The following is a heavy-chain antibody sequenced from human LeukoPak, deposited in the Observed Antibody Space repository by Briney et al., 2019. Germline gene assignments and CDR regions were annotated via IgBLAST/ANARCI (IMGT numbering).Heavy chain of an antibody. CDR2: ISNSGTTI. Sequence: GGSLRLSCAASGSTFSDYYMSWIRQAPGKGLEWVSYISNSGTTIYYADSVKGRFTISRDNAKNSLYLQMNSLRAEDTAMYYCARALAGFSFDPWGQGTLVTVSS. D-gene: IGHD3-10*01. CDR3: ARALAGFSFDP. V-gene: IGHV3-11*01. J-gene: IGHJ5*02. CDR1: GSTFSDYY.